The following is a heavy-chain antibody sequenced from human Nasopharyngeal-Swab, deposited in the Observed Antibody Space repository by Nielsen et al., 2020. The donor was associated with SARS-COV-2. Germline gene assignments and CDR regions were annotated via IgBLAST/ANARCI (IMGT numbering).Heavy chain of an antibody. J-gene: IGHJ3*02. CDR2: IDPSDSYT. D-gene: IGHD6-13*01. CDR3: ARRGGTAGSDAFDI. Sequence: VRQMPGKGLEWMGRIDPSDSYTNYSPSFQGHVTISADKSISTAYLQWSSLKASDTVMYYCARRGGTAGSDAFDIWGQGTMVTVSS. V-gene: IGHV5-10-1*01.